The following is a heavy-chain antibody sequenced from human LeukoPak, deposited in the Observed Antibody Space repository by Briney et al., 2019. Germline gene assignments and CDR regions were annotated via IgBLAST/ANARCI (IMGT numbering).Heavy chain of an antibody. CDR2: IHDTGST. CDR3: ATYYDILSGYTFDY. J-gene: IGHJ4*02. V-gene: IGHV4-39*07. CDR1: GGSVSSGSHY. Sequence: SETLSLTCTVSGGSVSSGSHYWSWIRQPPGKGLEWIGEIHDTGSTNYNPPLKSRVTMSLDKSKNQFSLNLNSVTAADTAVYYCATYYDILSGYTFDYWGQGTLVPVSS. D-gene: IGHD3-9*01.